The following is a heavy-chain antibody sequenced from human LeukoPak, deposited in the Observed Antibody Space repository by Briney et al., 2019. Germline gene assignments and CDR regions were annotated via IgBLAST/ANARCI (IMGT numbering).Heavy chain of an antibody. CDR3: ARDKWLHYFDY. D-gene: IGHD6-19*01. V-gene: IGHV4-34*01. J-gene: IGHJ4*02. CDR2: INHSGST. CDR1: GGSFSGYY. Sequence: SETLSLTCAVYGGSFSGYYWSWIRQPPGKGQEWIGEINHSGSTNYNPSLKSRVTISVDTSKNQFSLKLSSVTAADTAVYYCARDKWLHYFDYWGQGTLVTVSS.